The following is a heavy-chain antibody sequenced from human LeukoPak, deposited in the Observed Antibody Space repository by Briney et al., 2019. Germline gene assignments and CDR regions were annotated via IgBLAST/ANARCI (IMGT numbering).Heavy chain of an antibody. CDR3: GTLGVMWEVDY. D-gene: IGHD1-26*01. J-gene: IGHJ4*02. Sequence: GGSLRLSCAASGFTFSNYWLTWVRQAPGQGLEWVANIKQDGSEKHYVDSVKGRFTISRDNAKNSLYLQMNNLRPEDTAVYYCGTLGVMWEVDYWGQGALVTVSS. CDR2: IKQDGSEK. CDR1: GFTFSNYW. V-gene: IGHV3-7*01.